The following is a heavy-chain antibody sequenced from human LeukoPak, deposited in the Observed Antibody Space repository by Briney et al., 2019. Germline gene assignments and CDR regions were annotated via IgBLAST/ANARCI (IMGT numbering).Heavy chain of an antibody. J-gene: IGHJ4*02. CDR1: GFTFDTYR. V-gene: IGHV3-21*01. CDR2: ISASGSYI. Sequence: GGSLRLSCAASGFTFDTYRMNWVRQAPGKGLEWVSSISASGSYIYYADSLKGRFTISRDNTKNSLFLQMNSLRDEDTAVYYCARALTLMVVVPGYWGQGTLVTVSS. CDR3: ARALTLMVVVPGY. D-gene: IGHD3-22*01.